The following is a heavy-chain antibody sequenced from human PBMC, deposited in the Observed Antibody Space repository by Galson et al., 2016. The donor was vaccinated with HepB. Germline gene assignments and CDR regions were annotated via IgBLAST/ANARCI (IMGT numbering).Heavy chain of an antibody. V-gene: IGHV5-51*03. D-gene: IGHD3-10*02. Sequence: QSGAEVKKSGESLKISCQVSGYTFTNQWIAWVRQMPGKGLEWMGIIYPGDSDFRYSPSFQGQVTISADKSISTAYLQWSSLKASDTAIYYCARLVRPSSRDYYYSMDVWGQGTTVTVSS. CDR2: IYPGDSDF. CDR3: ARLVRPSSRDYYYSMDV. J-gene: IGHJ6*02. CDR1: GYTFTNQW.